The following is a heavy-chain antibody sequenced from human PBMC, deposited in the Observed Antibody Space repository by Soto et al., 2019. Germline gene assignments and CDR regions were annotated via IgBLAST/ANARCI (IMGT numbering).Heavy chain of an antibody. CDR1: GYTFTSHG. D-gene: IGHD1-26*01. J-gene: IGHJ3*01. Sequence: ASVTVSCKSSGYTFTSHGFAWVRQAPGQGLEWMGWISTYNGKTDYAQNFQGRLTMTADTRTNTGYMALSSLRSDDTAVYYCARLLNEGATYREDALAPGGQGTKDTFTS. V-gene: IGHV1-18*01. CDR3: ARLLNEGATYREDALAP. CDR2: ISTYNGKT.